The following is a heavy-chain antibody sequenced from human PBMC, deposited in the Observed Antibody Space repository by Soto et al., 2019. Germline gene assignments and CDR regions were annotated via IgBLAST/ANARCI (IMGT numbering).Heavy chain of an antibody. CDR2: ISYDGSNK. D-gene: IGHD3-22*01. CDR1: GFTFSSYA. J-gene: IGHJ4*02. V-gene: IGHV3-30-3*01. CDR3: ARDLYDSSGLIHY. Sequence: GGSLRLSCAASGFTFSSYAMHWVRQAPGKGLEWVAVISYDGSNKYYADSVKGRFTISRDNSKNTLYLQMNSLRAEDTAVYYCARDLYDSSGLIHYWGQGTLVTVSS.